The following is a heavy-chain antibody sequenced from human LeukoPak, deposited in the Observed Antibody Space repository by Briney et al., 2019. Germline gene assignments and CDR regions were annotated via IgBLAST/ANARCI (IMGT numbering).Heavy chain of an antibody. V-gene: IGHV1-2*06. CDR1: GYTFTGYY. J-gene: IGHJ6*02. CDR2: INPNSGGT. CDR3: ATDPGMVRGVITPDHYYYYGMDV. D-gene: IGHD3-10*01. Sequence: ASVKVSCKASGYTFTGYYMHWVRQAPGQGLEWMGRINPNSGGTNYAQKFQGRVTMTEDTSTDTAYMELSSLRSEDTAVYYCATDPGMVRGVITPDHYYYYGMDVWGQGTTVTVSS.